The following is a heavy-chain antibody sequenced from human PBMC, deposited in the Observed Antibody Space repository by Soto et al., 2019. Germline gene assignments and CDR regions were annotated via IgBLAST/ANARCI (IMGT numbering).Heavy chain of an antibody. CDR3: VKDDGGYPSTAPH. V-gene: IGHV3-23*01. CDR1: GITISNYP. Sequence: EVQLLESGGGLVQPGGSLRLSCAASGITISNYPMSWVRQAPWKGLDWVSGIRGSGDRTYYADSAKGRFTISKDISRNSLSLQLDSLGVEDTAVYFCVKDDGGYPSTAPHWGQGTLVTVSS. D-gene: IGHD3-22*01. CDR2: IRGSGDRT. J-gene: IGHJ4*02.